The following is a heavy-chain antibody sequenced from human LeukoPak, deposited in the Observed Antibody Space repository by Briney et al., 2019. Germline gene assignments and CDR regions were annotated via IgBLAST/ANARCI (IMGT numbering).Heavy chain of an antibody. V-gene: IGHV3-21*01. CDR2: ISSSSSYI. CDR3: ARDPYSYGYVLCDY. Sequence: GGSLRFSCAASGFTFSSYSMNWVRQAPGKGLEWVSSISSSSSYIYYADSVKGRFTISRDNAKNSLYLQMNSLRAEDTAVYYCARDPYSYGYVLCDYWGQGTLVTVSS. D-gene: IGHD5-18*01. J-gene: IGHJ4*02. CDR1: GFTFSSYS.